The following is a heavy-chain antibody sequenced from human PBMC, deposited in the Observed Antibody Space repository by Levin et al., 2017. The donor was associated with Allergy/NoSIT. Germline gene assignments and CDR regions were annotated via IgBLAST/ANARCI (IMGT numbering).Heavy chain of an antibody. CDR1: GGSISSYY. J-gene: IGHJ4*02. CDR3: ARKYGTGWYTYYLDY. CDR2: IYHSGGT. V-gene: IGHV4-59*01. D-gene: IGHD6-19*01. Sequence: GSLRLSCTVSGGSISSYYWNWIRQPPGKGLEWIGSIYHSGGTYYNPSLQSRVTISLDTSTNQFSLKLSSVTAADTAVYYCARKYGTGWYTYYLDYWGQGTLVTVSS.